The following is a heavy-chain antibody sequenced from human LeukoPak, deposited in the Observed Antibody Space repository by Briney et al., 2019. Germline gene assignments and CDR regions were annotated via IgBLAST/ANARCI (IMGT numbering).Heavy chain of an antibody. Sequence: GGSLRLSCAASGFTFSSYSMNWVRQAPGKGLEWVSYISSSSSTIYYADSVKGRFTISRDNAKNSLYLQMNSLRAEDTAVYYCARDRVVGDDFWSGRNSDAFDIWGQGTMVTVSS. D-gene: IGHD3-3*01. V-gene: IGHV3-48*04. CDR2: ISSSSSTI. CDR1: GFTFSSYS. J-gene: IGHJ3*02. CDR3: ARDRVVGDDFWSGRNSDAFDI.